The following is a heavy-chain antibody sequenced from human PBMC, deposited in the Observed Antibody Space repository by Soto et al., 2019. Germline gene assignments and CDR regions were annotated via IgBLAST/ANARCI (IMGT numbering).Heavy chain of an antibody. J-gene: IGHJ4*02. V-gene: IGHV4-34*01. D-gene: IGHD5-18*01. CDR3: ARGSKAAMVTGDSYFDY. CDR1: GGSFSGYY. Sequence: SETLSLTCAFYGGSFSGYYWSWIRQPPGKGLEWIGEINHSGSTNYNPSLKSRVTISVDTSKNQFSLKLSSVTAADTAVYYCARGSKAAMVTGDSYFDYWDQGTLVTVSS. CDR2: INHSGST.